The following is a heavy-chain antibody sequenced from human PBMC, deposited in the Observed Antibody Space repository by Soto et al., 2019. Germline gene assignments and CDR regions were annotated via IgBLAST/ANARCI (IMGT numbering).Heavy chain of an antibody. J-gene: IGHJ5*02. V-gene: IGHV2-26*01. CDR1: GFSLSNARMG. CDR3: ARTGDFSWFDP. Sequence: QVTLKESGPVLVKPTETLTLTCTVSGFSLSNARMGVSWIRQPPGKALEWLAHIFSNDEKSYSTSLKSRLTSSRHTSKCPVVLTMTKIYPVDTATYFGARTGDFSWFDPWGQGNLVTVPS. CDR2: IFSNDEK.